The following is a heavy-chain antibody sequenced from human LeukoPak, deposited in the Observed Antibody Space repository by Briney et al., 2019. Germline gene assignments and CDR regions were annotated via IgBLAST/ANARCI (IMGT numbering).Heavy chain of an antibody. CDR1: GGSISSYY. V-gene: IGHV4-59*01. J-gene: IGHJ4*02. CDR3: AIGSGSYYRFDY. CDR2: IYYSGST. D-gene: IGHD1-26*01. Sequence: SETLSLTCTVSGGSISSYYWNWIRQPPGKGLEWIGYIYYSGSTNYNPSLKSRVTISVDTSKNQFSLKLSSVTAADTAVYYCAIGSGSYYRFDYWGQGTLVTVSS.